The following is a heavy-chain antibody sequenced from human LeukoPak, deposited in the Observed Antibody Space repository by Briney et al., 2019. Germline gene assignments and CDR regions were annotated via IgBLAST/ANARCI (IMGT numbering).Heavy chain of an antibody. Sequence: SETLSLTCAVYGGSFSGYYWSWIRQPPGKGLEWIGEINHSGSTNYNPSLKSRVTISVDTSKNQFSLRLSSVTAADTAVYYCARSGYSSSWYSDYWGQGTLVTVSS. D-gene: IGHD6-13*01. CDR1: GGSFSGYY. V-gene: IGHV4-34*01. CDR2: INHSGST. J-gene: IGHJ4*02. CDR3: ARSGYSSSWYSDY.